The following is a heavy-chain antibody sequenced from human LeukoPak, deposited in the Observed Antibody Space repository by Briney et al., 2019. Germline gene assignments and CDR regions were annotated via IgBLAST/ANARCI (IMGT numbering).Heavy chain of an antibody. Sequence: GGSLRLSCAASGFTVSSNYMSWVRQAPGKGLEWVSVIYSGGSTYYADSVKGRFTISRHNSKNTLYLQMNSLRAEDTAVYYCARFPLAARPQSYHYYMDVWGKGTTVTVSS. CDR3: ARFPLAARPQSYHYYMDV. CDR2: IYSGGST. V-gene: IGHV3-53*04. D-gene: IGHD6-6*01. CDR1: GFTVSSNY. J-gene: IGHJ6*03.